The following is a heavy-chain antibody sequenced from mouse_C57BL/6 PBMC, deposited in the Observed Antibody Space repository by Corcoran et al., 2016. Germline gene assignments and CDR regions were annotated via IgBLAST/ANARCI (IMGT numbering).Heavy chain of an antibody. CDR2: ITHSGAT. J-gene: IGHJ4*01. D-gene: IGHD2-13*01. CDR3: AADRSRDYSDYGAMDY. CDR1: GFTITSGYY. V-gene: IGHV12-3*01. Sequence: QMQLQESGPGLVKPSQSLFLTCSITGFTITSGYYWIWIRQSPGQPLEWMGYITHSGATFYNPSLQSPISITRETSKNQFFLQLNSVTTEETSMYYGAADRSRDYSDYGAMDYGGQGTSVTVSS.